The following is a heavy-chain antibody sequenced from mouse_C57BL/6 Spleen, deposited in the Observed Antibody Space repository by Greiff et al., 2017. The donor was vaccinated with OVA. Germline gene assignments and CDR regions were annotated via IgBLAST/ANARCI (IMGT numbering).Heavy chain of an antibody. Sequence: DVKLVESGPGLVKPSQSLSLTCSVTGYSITSGYYWNWIRQFPGNKLEWMGYISYDGSNNYNPSLKNRISITRDTSKNQFFLKLNSVTTEDTATYYCARDQFITTVVAGDYWGQGTTLTVSS. CDR2: ISYDGSN. V-gene: IGHV3-6*01. CDR1: GYSITSGYY. CDR3: ARDQFITTVVAGDY. D-gene: IGHD1-1*01. J-gene: IGHJ2*01.